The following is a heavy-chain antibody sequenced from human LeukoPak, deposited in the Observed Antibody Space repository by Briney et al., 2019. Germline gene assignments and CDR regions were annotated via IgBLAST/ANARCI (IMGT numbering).Heavy chain of an antibody. J-gene: IGHJ6*02. Sequence: GGSLRLSCAAPGFTFSDYYMSWIRQAPGKGLEWASYISSSGSTIYYADSVKGRFTISRDNAKNSLYLQMNSLRVEDTAVYYCARDASEYCSSTSCRRYYYYGMDVWGQGTTVTVSS. CDR3: ARDASEYCSSTSCRRYYYYGMDV. V-gene: IGHV3-11*01. CDR2: ISSSGSTI. CDR1: GFTFSDYY. D-gene: IGHD2-2*01.